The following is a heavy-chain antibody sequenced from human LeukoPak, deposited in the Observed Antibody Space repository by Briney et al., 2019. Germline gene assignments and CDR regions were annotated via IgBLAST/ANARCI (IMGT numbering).Heavy chain of an antibody. CDR3: ARDRIIYGDYGDAFDI. Sequence: GGSLRLSCAASGFTVSNNYMTWVRQVPGKGLEWVSLIYSGGTTYYADSVKGRFTISRDNAKNSLYLQMNSLRAEDTAVYYCARDRIIYGDYGDAFDIWGQGTMVTVSS. CDR1: GFTVSNNY. V-gene: IGHV3-53*01. J-gene: IGHJ3*02. D-gene: IGHD4-17*01. CDR2: IYSGGTT.